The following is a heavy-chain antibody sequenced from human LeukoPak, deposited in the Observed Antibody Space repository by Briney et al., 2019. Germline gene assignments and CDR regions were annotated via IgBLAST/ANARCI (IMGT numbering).Heavy chain of an antibody. Sequence: SETLSLTCTVSGGSISSYYWSWIRQPPGKGLEWIGYIYYSGSTNYNPSLKSRVTISVDTSKNQFSLKLSSVTAADTAVYYCARINSAHYDFWSGYPPDWFDSWGQGTLVTVSS. J-gene: IGHJ5*01. V-gene: IGHV4-59*08. CDR2: IYYSGST. CDR1: GGSISSYY. CDR3: ARINSAHYDFWSGYPPDWFDS. D-gene: IGHD3-3*01.